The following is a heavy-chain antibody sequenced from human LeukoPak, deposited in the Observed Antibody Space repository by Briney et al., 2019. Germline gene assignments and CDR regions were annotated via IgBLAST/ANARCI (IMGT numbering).Heavy chain of an antibody. Sequence: GGSLRLSCAASGFTFSNFWMHWVRQAPEKGLVWVSRISPDGRKTDYADSVKGRFIISRENAESTLYLQMNILRPGDTAVYYCIRASRWEGGNNWFDPWGQGTLVTVSS. CDR2: ISPDGRKT. CDR1: GFTFSNFW. V-gene: IGHV3-74*01. J-gene: IGHJ5*02. D-gene: IGHD1-26*01. CDR3: IRASRWEGGNNWFDP.